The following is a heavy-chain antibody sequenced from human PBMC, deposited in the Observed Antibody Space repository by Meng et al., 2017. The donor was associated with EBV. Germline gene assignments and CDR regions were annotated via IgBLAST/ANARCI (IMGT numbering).Heavy chain of an antibody. D-gene: IGHD5-18*01. J-gene: IGHJ5*01. CDR3: ARIVLDSYGHHGWFDS. Sequence: QVHLLQSGVDVKEPGASVKVSCKASGYTFTSYGISWVRQAPGQGLEWRGWISAYNGNTNYAQKLQGRVTMTTDTSTSTAYMELRSLRSDDTAVYYCARIVLDSYGHHGWFDSWGQGTLVTVSS. CDR2: ISAYNGNT. V-gene: IGHV1-18*01. CDR1: GYTFTSYG.